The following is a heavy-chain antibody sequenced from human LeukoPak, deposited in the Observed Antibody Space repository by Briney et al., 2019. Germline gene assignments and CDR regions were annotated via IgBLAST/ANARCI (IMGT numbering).Heavy chain of an antibody. CDR1: GVSISSINYY. CDR3: ARPDCSITSCQYWYFDL. V-gene: IGHV4-39*07. D-gene: IGHD2-2*01. Sequence: PSETLSLTCTVSGVSISSINYYWGWIRQPPGQGLEWIGSIYYSGSTFYNPSLKSRVTISVDTSKNHFSLELTSVTAADTAVYYCARPDCSITSCQYWYFDLWGRGTLVTVSS. J-gene: IGHJ2*01. CDR2: IYYSGST.